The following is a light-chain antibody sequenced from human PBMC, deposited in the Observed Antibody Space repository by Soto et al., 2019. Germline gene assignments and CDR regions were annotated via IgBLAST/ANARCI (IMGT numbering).Light chain of an antibody. CDR2: EVS. CDR3: SSYTSTGTLVV. Sequence: QSALTQPASVSGSPGQSITISCTGTSSDVGGYNYVSWYQQHPGKAPKLMIYEVSNRPSGVSNRFSGSKSGNTASLTISGLQAEDEADYYCSSYTSTGTLVVFGGWTKLTVL. V-gene: IGLV2-14*01. J-gene: IGLJ2*01. CDR1: SSDVGGYNY.